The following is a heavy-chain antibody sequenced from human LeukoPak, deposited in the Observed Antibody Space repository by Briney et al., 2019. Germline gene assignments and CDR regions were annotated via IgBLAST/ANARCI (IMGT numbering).Heavy chain of an antibody. CDR2: ISGSGSAT. Sequence: GGSLRLSCAASGFTFSNYGMHWVRQAPGKGLEWVSTISGSGSATYNAGSVKGRFTTSRDNSNNTLYLQMNSLRAEDTAVYYCAKTEAPAAIRAGSDYWGQGTLVTVSS. D-gene: IGHD2-2*02. V-gene: IGHV3-23*01. J-gene: IGHJ4*02. CDR3: AKTEAPAAIRAGSDY. CDR1: GFTFSNYG.